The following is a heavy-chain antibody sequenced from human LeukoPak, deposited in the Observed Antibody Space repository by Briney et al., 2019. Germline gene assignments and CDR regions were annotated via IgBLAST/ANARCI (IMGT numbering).Heavy chain of an antibody. CDR1: GFTFSSYW. D-gene: IGHD3-9*01. J-gene: IGHJ6*02. V-gene: IGHV3-74*01. CDR3: ARGITYYDILDYGMDV. Sequence: PGGSLRLSRAASGFTFSSYWMHWVREAPGKGLVWVSRINSDGSSTSYADSVKGRFTISRDNAKNTLYLQMNSLRAEDTAVYYCARGITYYDILDYGMDVWGQGTTATVSS. CDR2: INSDGSST.